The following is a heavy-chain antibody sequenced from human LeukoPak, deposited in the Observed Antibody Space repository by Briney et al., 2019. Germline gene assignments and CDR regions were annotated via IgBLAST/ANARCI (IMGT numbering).Heavy chain of an antibody. CDR2: ISYSGKT. V-gene: IGHV4-39*01. D-gene: IGHD3-10*01. CDR1: GGPISSSSSYD. CDR3: ARHILGAGGY. Sequence: SETLSLTCTVSGGPISSSSSYDWGWIRQPPGKGREGLGSISYSGKTYYNPSLKSRVTVSVDTSKNQFSLKLSSVIAADTAVYYCARHILGAGGYWGQGTLVTVSS. J-gene: IGHJ4*02.